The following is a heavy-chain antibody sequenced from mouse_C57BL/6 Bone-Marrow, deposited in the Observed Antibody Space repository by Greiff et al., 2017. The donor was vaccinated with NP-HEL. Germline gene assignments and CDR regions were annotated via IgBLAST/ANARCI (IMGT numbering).Heavy chain of an antibody. J-gene: IGHJ2*01. D-gene: IGHD1-2*01. CDR1: GYTFTSYW. CDR3: ARHGRGYYFDY. CDR2: IHPNSGST. Sequence: QVQLQQPGAELVKPGASVKLSCKASGYTFTSYWMHWVKQRPGQGLEWIGMIHPNSGSTNYNEKFKSKATLTVDKSSSTAYMQLSSLTSEDSAVYYCARHGRGYYFDYWGQGTTLTVSS. V-gene: IGHV1-64*01.